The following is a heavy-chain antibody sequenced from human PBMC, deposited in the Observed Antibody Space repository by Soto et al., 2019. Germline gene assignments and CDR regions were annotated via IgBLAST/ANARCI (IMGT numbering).Heavy chain of an antibody. V-gene: IGHV1-69*13. D-gene: IGHD2-15*01. CDR1: GGTFSSYA. J-gene: IGHJ6*02. CDR2: IIPIFGTA. CDR3: ARARRVVVAATDGGSYYYYGMDV. Sequence: SVKVSCKASGGTFSSYAISWVRQAPGQGLEWMGGIIPIFGTANYAQKFQGRVTITADESTSTAYMELSSLRSEDTAVYYCARARRVVVAATDGGSYYYYGMDVWGQGTTVTVSS.